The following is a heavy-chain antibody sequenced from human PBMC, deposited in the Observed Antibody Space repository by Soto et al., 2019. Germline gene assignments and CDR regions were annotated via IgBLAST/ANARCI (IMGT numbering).Heavy chain of an antibody. CDR1: GGSFSGYY. D-gene: IGHD3-9*01. V-gene: IGHV4-34*01. J-gene: IGHJ4*02. CDR3: ARSVHYDILTGYYSFDY. Sequence: ETLSLTCAVYGGSFSGYYWSWIRQPPGKGLEWIGEINHSGSTNYNPSLKSRVTISVDTSKNQFSLKLSSVTAADTAVYYCARSVHYDILTGYYSFDYWGQGTLVTVSS. CDR2: INHSGST.